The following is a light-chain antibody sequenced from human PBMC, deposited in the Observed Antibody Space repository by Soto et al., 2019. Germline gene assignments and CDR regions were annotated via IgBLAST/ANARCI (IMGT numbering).Light chain of an antibody. CDR2: NNN. J-gene: IGLJ3*02. CDR1: RSNIGNNA. CDR3: ATWDDSLNARGV. Sequence: QPVLTQPPSASGTPGQRVTISCSGSRSNIGNNAVTWYQQFPGTAPKLLIYNNNQRPSGVPDRFSGSKSGNSASLSISGLQSDDEADYYCATWDDSLNARGVFGGGTKRTVL. V-gene: IGLV1-44*01.